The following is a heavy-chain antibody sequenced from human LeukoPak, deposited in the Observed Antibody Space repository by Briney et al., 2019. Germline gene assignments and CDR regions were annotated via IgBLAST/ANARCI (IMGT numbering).Heavy chain of an antibody. CDR2: ISYDGSNK. Sequence: GGSLRLSCAASGFSFSSYVMHWVRQAPGKGLEWVAVISYDGSNKYYADSVKGRFTISRDNSKNTLYLQMNSLRAEDTAVYYCARASVGATSRPVDYWGQGTLVTVSS. CDR1: GFSFSSYV. J-gene: IGHJ4*02. V-gene: IGHV3-30*04. D-gene: IGHD1-26*01. CDR3: ARASVGATSRPVDY.